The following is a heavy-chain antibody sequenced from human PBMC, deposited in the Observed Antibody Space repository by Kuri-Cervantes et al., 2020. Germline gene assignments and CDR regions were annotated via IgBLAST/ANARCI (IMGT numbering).Heavy chain of an antibody. CDR2: IYYSGST. CDR3: ARGREWRQKYYFDY. D-gene: IGHD3-3*01. V-gene: IGHV4-30-4*08. CDR1: GGSISSGDYY. Sequence: SETLSLTCTVSGGSISSGDYYWSWIRQPPGKGLEWIGYIYYSGSTYYNPSLKSRVTISVDTSKNQFSLKLSSVTAADTAVYYCARGREWRQKYYFDYWGQGTLVTVSS. J-gene: IGHJ4*02.